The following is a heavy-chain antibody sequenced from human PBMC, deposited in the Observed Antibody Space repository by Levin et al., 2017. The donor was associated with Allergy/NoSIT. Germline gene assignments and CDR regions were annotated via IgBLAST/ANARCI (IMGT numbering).Heavy chain of an antibody. D-gene: IGHD3-10*01. CDR2: INPNSGGT. V-gene: IGHV1-2*02. CDR3: ASKDYYGSGDNAFDI. CDR1: GYTFTGYY. J-gene: IGHJ3*02. Sequence: ASVKVSCKASGYTFTGYYMHWVRQAPGQGLEWMGWINPNSGGTNYAQKFQGRVTMTRDTSISTAYMELSRLRSDDTAVYYCASKDYYGSGDNAFDIWGQGTMVTVSS.